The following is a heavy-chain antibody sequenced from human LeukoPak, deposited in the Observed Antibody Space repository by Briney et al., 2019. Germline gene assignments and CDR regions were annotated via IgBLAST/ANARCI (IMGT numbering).Heavy chain of an antibody. CDR3: ARLGRLDPTYYYGMDV. V-gene: IGHV1-69*01. CDR2: IIPIFGTA. D-gene: IGHD6-19*01. Sequence: GSSVKVSCKASGGTFSSYAISWVRQAPGQGLEWMGGIIPIFGTANYAQKFQGRVTITADESTSTAYVELSSLRSEDTAVYYCARLGRLDPTYYYGMDVWGQGATVTVSS. CDR1: GGTFSSYA. J-gene: IGHJ6*02.